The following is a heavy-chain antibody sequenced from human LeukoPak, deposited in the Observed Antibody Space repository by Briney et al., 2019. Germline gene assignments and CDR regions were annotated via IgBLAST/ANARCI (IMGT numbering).Heavy chain of an antibody. V-gene: IGHV3-23*01. CDR1: GFTFRSYG. CDR3: AKGLTRTTYYYDSSGYYYVSY. CDR2: ISGSGGST. Sequence: GGSLRLSCAASGFTFRSYGMSWVRQAPGKGLEWVSAISGSGGSTYYADSVKGRFTISRDNSKNTLYLQMNSLRAEDTAVYYCAKGLTRTTYYYDSSGYYYVSYWGQGTLVTVSS. D-gene: IGHD3-22*01. J-gene: IGHJ4*02.